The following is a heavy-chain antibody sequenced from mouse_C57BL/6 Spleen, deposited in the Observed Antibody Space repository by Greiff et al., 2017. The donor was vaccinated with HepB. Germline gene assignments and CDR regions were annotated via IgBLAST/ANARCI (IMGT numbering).Heavy chain of an antibody. CDR2: IYPGDGDT. V-gene: IGHV1-82*01. Sequence: VQLQQSGPELVKPGASVKISCKASGYAFSSSWMNWVKQRPGKGLEWIGRIYPGDGDTNYNGKFKGKATLTADKSSSTAYMQLSSLTSEDSAVYFCARQVITTVVAGFDYWAKAPLSQSPQ. CDR1: GYAFSSSW. CDR3: ARQVITTVVAGFDY. D-gene: IGHD1-1*01. J-gene: IGHJ2*01.